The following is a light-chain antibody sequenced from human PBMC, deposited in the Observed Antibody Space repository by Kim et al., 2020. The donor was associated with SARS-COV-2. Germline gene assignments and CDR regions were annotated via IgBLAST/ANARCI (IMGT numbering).Light chain of an antibody. J-gene: IGLJ2*01. CDR1: TLSTFY. CDR3: NSRETTGNFAF. Sequence: SSELTQDPAMSVALGQTITITCQGDTLSTFYASWYQQKPGQAPLLVVYGKNIRPSGIPDRFSGSRSGDTASLTITGAQAEDEADYYCNSRETTGNFAFFGGGTQLTVL. CDR2: GKN. V-gene: IGLV3-19*01.